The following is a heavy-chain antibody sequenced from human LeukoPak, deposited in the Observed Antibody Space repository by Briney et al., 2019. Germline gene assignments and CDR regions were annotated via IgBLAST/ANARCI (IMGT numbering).Heavy chain of an antibody. V-gene: IGHV3-30*04. J-gene: IGHJ3*02. D-gene: IGHD4-17*01. Sequence: GGSLRLSCAASGFTFSSYAMHWVRQAPGKGLEWVAVISYDGSNKYYADSVKGRFTISRDNSKNTLYLQMNSLRAEDTAVYYCATGDYGAFDIWGQGTMVTVSS. CDR3: ATGDYGAFDI. CDR2: ISYDGSNK. CDR1: GFTFSSYA.